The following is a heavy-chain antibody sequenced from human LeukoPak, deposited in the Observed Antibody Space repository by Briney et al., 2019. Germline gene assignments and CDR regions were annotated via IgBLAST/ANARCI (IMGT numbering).Heavy chain of an antibody. CDR3: ARDPRYDWELSYYFDY. CDR1: GGTFSSYA. J-gene: IGHJ4*02. V-gene: IGHV1-69*13. CDR2: IIPIFGTA. D-gene: IGHD3-16*01. Sequence: RASVKVSCKASGGTFSSYAISWVRQAPGQGLEWMGGIIPIFGTANYAQKFQGRVTITADESTSTAYMELSSLRSEDTAVYYCARDPRYDWELSYYFDYWGQGTLVTVSS.